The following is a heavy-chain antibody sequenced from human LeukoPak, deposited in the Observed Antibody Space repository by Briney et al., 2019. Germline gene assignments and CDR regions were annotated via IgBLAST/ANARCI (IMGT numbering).Heavy chain of an antibody. CDR3: AKRHDSSGWYYFDY. V-gene: IGHV3-23*01. Sequence: GGSLRLSCAASGFTFRSYAMTWVRQAPGKGLEWVSVISDSGDSTYYADSVKGRFTISRDNSKNTLYLQMNSLRAEDTAVYYCAKRHDSSGWYYFDYWGQGTLVTVSS. J-gene: IGHJ4*02. CDR2: ISDSGDST. D-gene: IGHD6-19*01. CDR1: GFTFRSYA.